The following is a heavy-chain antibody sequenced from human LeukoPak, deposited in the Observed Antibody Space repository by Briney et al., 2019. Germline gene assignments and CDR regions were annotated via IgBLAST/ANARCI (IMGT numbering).Heavy chain of an antibody. J-gene: IGHJ4*02. CDR3: ARGLAAAGTFDY. CDR1: GGSISSYY. D-gene: IGHD6-13*01. V-gene: IGHV4-59*01. CDR2: IYYSGST. Sequence: SETLSLTCTVSGGSISSYYWSWIRQPPGKGLEWIGYIYYSGSTNYNPSLKRRVTISVDTSKNQFSLKLGSVTAADTAVYYCARGLAAAGTFDYWGQGTLVTVSS.